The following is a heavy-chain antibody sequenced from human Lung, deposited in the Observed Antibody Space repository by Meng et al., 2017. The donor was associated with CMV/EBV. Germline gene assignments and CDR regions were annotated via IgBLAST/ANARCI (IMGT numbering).Heavy chain of an antibody. CDR3: AKDRRFSCSTSCYKG. V-gene: IGHV3-23*01. CDR2: ISGSGGST. Sequence: GESLKISCAASGFTFSSYAMSWVRQAPGKGLEWVSAISGSGGSTYYADSVKGRFTISRDNSKNTLYLQMNSLRAEDTAVYYCAKDRRFSCSTSCYKGWGKGTLVPVSS. D-gene: IGHD2-2*02. J-gene: IGHJ4*02. CDR1: GFTFSSYA.